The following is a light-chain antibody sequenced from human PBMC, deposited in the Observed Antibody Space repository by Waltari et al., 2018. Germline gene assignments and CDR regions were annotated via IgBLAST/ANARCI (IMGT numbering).Light chain of an antibody. J-gene: IGKJ1*01. V-gene: IGKV3-15*01. CDR1: QSVNDN. Sequence: EIAMTPSPATLSVSPGERATHSCRASQSVNDNLAWYQQKPGQAPRLLISAASTRATGIPARFSGSGSGTEFTLTISSLESEDFAVYYCQQNNNWPPWTFGQGTTVEIK. CDR3: QQNNNWPPWT. CDR2: AAS.